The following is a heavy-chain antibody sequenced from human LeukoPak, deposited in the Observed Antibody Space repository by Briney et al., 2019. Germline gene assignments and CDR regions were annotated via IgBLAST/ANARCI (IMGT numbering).Heavy chain of an antibody. Sequence: GGSLRLSCAASGFTFSSYAMSWVRQAPGKGLEWISAISGSGGSTYYADSVKGRFTISRDNSKNTLYLQMNSLGPEDTAVYYCAKGGLYCSGGRCYSQFDYWGQGTLVTVSS. CDR3: AKGGLYCSGGRCYSQFDY. D-gene: IGHD2-15*01. CDR2: ISGSGGST. V-gene: IGHV3-23*01. CDR1: GFTFSSYA. J-gene: IGHJ4*02.